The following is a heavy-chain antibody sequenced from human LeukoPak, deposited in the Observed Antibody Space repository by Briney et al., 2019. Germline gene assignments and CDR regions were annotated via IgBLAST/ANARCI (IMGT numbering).Heavy chain of an antibody. J-gene: IGHJ4*02. Sequence: KASETLSLTCAVYGGSFSGYYWSWIRQPPGKGLEWIGEINHSGSTNYNPSLKSRVTISVDTSKNQFSLKLSSVTAADTAVYYCARGLEFWSGYYPDYWGQGTLVTVSS. CDR2: INHSGST. CDR3: ARGLEFWSGYYPDY. CDR1: GGSFSGYY. D-gene: IGHD3-3*01. V-gene: IGHV4-34*01.